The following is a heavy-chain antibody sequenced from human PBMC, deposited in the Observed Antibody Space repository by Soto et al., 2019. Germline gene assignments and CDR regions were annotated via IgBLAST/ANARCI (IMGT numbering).Heavy chain of an antibody. CDR1: GIEFSNYA. CDR2: VSASGRSR. J-gene: IGHJ4*02. V-gene: IGHV3-23*01. Sequence: GGSLRLSCVGSGIEFSNYAMSWVRQAPGKGLEWVSIVSASGRSRYHADSGKGRFTISRDNSKNTLYLHMTNLRAEDTAVYYCAKDGNWLDVYYDVWGQGTQVTVSS. CDR3: AKDGNWLDVYYDV. D-gene: IGHD3-16*01.